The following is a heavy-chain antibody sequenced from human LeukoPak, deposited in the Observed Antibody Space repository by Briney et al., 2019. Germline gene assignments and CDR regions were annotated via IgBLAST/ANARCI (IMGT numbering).Heavy chain of an antibody. CDR3: ARGGTMIVVAHPFDP. Sequence: ASVKVSCKASGYTFTSYGISWVRQAPGQGLEWMGIINPSGGSTSYAQKFQGRVTMTRDTSTSTVYMELSSLRSEDTAVYYCARGGTMIVVAHPFDPWGQGTLVTVSS. V-gene: IGHV1-46*01. CDR2: INPSGGST. CDR1: GYTFTSYG. D-gene: IGHD3-22*01. J-gene: IGHJ5*02.